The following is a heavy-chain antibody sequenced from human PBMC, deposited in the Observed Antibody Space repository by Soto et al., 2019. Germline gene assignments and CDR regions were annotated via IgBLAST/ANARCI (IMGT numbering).Heavy chain of an antibody. CDR1: GFTFSSYG. J-gene: IGHJ6*02. CDR2: ISYDGSNK. V-gene: IGHV3-30*18. CDR3: AKEGHHYEILPGYRSYYGMDV. D-gene: IGHD3-9*01. Sequence: QVQLVESGGGVVQPGRSLRLSCAASGFTFSSYGMHWVRQAPGKGLEWVAVISYDGSNKYYADSVKGRFTISRDNSKNTLYLQMNSLSAEDTAVYYCAKEGHHYEILPGYRSYYGMDVWGQGTTVTVSS.